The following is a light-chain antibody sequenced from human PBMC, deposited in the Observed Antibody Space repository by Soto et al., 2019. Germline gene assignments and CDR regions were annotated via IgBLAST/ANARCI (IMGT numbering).Light chain of an antibody. CDR2: DAS. V-gene: IGKV3D-20*02. J-gene: IGKJ5*01. Sequence: VLTQSPGTLSLSPGERATLSCRASQSVSSSYLAWYQQKPGQAPRLLIYDASNRATGIPARFSGSGSGTDFTLTISSLEPEDFAVYYCQQRSNWPPTFGQGTRLEIK. CDR3: QQRSNWPPT. CDR1: QSVSSSY.